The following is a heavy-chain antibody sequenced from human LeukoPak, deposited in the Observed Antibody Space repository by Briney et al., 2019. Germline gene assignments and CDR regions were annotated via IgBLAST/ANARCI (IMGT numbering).Heavy chain of an antibody. CDR2: ISAYNGNT. Sequence: ASVKVSCKASGYTFTSYDINWVRQAPGQGLEWMGWISAYNGNTNYAQKLQGRVTMTTDTSTSTAYMELRSLRSDDTAVYYCARGPPYYDFWSGYYDYWGQGTLVTVSS. J-gene: IGHJ4*02. D-gene: IGHD3-3*01. CDR1: GYTFTSYD. CDR3: ARGPPYYDFWSGYYDY. V-gene: IGHV1-18*01.